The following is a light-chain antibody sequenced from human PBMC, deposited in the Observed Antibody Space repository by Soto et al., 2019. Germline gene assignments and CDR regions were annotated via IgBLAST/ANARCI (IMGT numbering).Light chain of an antibody. V-gene: IGKV3-20*01. CDR3: QQYGSSQWT. Sequence: EIVLTQSPGTLSLSQGERATLSCRASQSVGSSYLAWYQQKPGQAPRLLIYGASCRATGIPDRFSGSGSGTDFTLTISRLEPEDFAVYYCQQYGSSQWTFGQGTKVDIK. J-gene: IGKJ1*01. CDR2: GAS. CDR1: QSVGSSY.